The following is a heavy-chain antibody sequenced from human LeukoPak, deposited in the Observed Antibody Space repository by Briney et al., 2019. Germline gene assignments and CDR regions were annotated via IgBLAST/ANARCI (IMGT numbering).Heavy chain of an antibody. V-gene: IGHV3-66*01. Sequence: GGSLRLSCAASGFTVSSNYMSWVRQAPGKGLEWVSVIYSGGSTYYADSVKGRFTISRDNSKNTPYLQMNSLRAEDTAVYYCARDPLEEMATIWGQGTLVTVSS. CDR2: IYSGGST. D-gene: IGHD5-24*01. CDR3: ARDPLEEMATI. J-gene: IGHJ4*02. CDR1: GFTVSSNY.